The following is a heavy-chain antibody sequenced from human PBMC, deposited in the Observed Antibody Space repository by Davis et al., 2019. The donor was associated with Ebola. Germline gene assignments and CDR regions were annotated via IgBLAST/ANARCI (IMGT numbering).Heavy chain of an antibody. CDR2: INQSGKT. J-gene: IGHJ6*02. Sequence: PGGSLRLSCAVYGGSFSGYYWTWIRQPPGKGLEWIGEINQSGKTNYNSSLKSRVTISVDTSKNQFSLKLSSVTAADTAVYYCARDLFPPGSGSYYNHLGYYYGMDVWGQGTTVTVSS. D-gene: IGHD3-10*01. V-gene: IGHV4-34*01. CDR1: GGSFSGYY. CDR3: ARDLFPPGSGSYYNHLGYYYGMDV.